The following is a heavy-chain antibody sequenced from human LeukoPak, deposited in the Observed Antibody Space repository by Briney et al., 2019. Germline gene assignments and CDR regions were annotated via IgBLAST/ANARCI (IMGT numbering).Heavy chain of an antibody. J-gene: IGHJ6*03. CDR3: ARDRTYYDILTGHMDV. CDR1: GYTFTSYG. CDR2: ISAYNGNT. V-gene: IGHV1-18*01. Sequence: ASVKVSCKASGYTFTSYGISWVRQAPGQGLEWMGWISAYNGNTNYAQKLQGRVTMTTGTSTSTAYMELRSLRSDDTAVYYCARDRTYYDILTGHMDVWGKGTTVTVSS. D-gene: IGHD3-9*01.